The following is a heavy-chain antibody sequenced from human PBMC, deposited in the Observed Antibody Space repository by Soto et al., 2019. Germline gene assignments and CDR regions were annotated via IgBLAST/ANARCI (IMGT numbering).Heavy chain of an antibody. Sequence: SVKVSCKASGGTFSSYAISWVRQAPGQGLEWMGGIIPIFGTANYAQKFQGRVTITAGESTSTAYMELSSLRSEDTAVYYCATPIVVVPAASFYYYYGMDVWGQGATVTVSS. CDR1: GGTFSSYA. V-gene: IGHV1-69*13. D-gene: IGHD2-2*01. CDR3: ATPIVVVPAASFYYYYGMDV. CDR2: IIPIFGTA. J-gene: IGHJ6*02.